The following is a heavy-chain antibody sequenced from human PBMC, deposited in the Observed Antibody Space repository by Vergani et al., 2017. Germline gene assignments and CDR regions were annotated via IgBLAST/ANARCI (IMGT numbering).Heavy chain of an antibody. CDR1: GFTFSSYA. Sequence: EVQLLESGGGLVQPGGSLRLSCAASGFTFSSYAMSWVRQAPGKGLEWVSAISGSGGSTYYADSVKGRFTISRDKSKNTLYLQMNSLRAEDTAVYYCAKAGSSWYGLGQEKFDYWGQGTLVTVSS. V-gene: IGHV3-23*01. J-gene: IGHJ4*02. D-gene: IGHD6-13*01. CDR3: AKAGSSWYGLGQEKFDY. CDR2: ISGSGGST.